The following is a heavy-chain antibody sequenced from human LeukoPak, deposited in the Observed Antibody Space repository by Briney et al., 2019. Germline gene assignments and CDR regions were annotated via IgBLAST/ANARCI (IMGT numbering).Heavy chain of an antibody. CDR1: GFTFSTYA. Sequence: GGALRLSCAATGFTFSTYAMSWVRQAPGKGLEWISAISGNGDRIYNVHSGKSRITITRDTSKNTLFLQMNSLRAEDAAVYYCAKAANFGDFLYFDHWGQGTLVTVSS. D-gene: IGHD4-17*01. J-gene: IGHJ4*02. CDR2: ISGNGDRI. V-gene: IGHV3-23*01. CDR3: AKAANFGDFLYFDH.